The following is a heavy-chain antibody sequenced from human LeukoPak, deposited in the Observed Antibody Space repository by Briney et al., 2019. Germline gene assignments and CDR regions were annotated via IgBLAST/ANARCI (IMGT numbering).Heavy chain of an antibody. D-gene: IGHD3-16*01. CDR3: ALNNAYSGGFDI. Sequence: GESLKISCKGSGYTFTSYWISWVRQMPGKGLEWMGRIDPSDSHTKYSPSFQGHVTISADKSINTAYLQWSSLRASDTAMYYCALNNAYSGGFDIWGQGTMVTVSS. CDR1: GYTFTSYW. CDR2: IDPSDSHT. J-gene: IGHJ3*02. V-gene: IGHV5-10-1*01.